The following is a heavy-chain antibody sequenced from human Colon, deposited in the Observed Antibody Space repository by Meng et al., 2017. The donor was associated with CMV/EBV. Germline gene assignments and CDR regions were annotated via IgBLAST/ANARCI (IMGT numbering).Heavy chain of an antibody. V-gene: IGHV3-23*01. CDR2: ISGSGGST. D-gene: IGHD3-10*01. Sequence: WSASGFHFSSYAMSWVRQAPGKGLEWVSAISGSGGSTYYADSVKGRFTISRDNSKNTLYLQMNSLRAEDTAVYYCAARYYYGPFDYWGQGTLVTVSS. CDR3: AARYYYGPFDY. J-gene: IGHJ4*02. CDR1: GFHFSSYA.